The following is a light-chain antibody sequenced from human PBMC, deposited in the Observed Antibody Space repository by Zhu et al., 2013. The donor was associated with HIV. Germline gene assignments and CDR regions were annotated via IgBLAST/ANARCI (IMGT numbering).Light chain of an antibody. CDR3: QQYGSSPLT. V-gene: IGKV3-20*01. Sequence: DIVLTQSPGTLSVSPGDRVTLSCRASQSVNSDFLAWYQQRTGQPPRLLIYAASSRAAGIPPRFSGSGSGTDFTLTISGLEPEDFAVYYCQQYGSSPLTFGQGTKVEIK. CDR2: AAS. J-gene: IGKJ1*01. CDR1: QSVNSDF.